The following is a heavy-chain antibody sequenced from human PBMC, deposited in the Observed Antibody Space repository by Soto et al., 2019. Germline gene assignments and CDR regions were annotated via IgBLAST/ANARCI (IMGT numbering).Heavy chain of an antibody. CDR3: ERYPTLVSSPRAVDF. Sequence: QVQLVQSGGEVKKPGASVRVSCKASGYSFSNFGISWVRQAPGQGLEWMGWISAFNSNTRFSQKFQGRVTMTTDTTTTTAYTEQTRLRTHDTAVYYCERYPTLVSSPRAVDFWGQGTLITVSS. V-gene: IGHV1-18*01. CDR2: ISAFNSNT. D-gene: IGHD2-8*01. CDR1: GYSFSNFG. J-gene: IGHJ4*02.